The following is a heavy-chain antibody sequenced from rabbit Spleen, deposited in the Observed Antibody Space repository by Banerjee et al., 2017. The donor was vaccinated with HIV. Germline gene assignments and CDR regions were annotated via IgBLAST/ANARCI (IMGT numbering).Heavy chain of an antibody. CDR3: ARDTGTSFSTYGMDL. J-gene: IGHJ6*01. D-gene: IGHD7-1*01. Sequence: QQQLEESGGGLVKPGGTLTLTCKASGVSFSGSSYMCWVRQAPGKGLEWIACIDSGSSGFTYFASWAKGRFTISKTSSTTVTLQMTSLTAADTTTYFCARDTGTSFSTYGMDLWGPGTLVTV. V-gene: IGHV1S45*01. CDR2: IDSGSSGFT. CDR1: GVSFSGSSY.